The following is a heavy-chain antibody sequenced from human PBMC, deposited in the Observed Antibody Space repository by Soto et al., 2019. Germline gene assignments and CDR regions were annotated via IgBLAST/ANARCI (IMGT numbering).Heavy chain of an antibody. CDR1: GYSFTSYW. CDR2: IYPGDSDT. CDR3: ARSMIVVPRYYYYYGMDV. Sequence: PGESLKISCKGSGYSFTSYWIGWVRQMPGKGLEWMGIIYPGDSDTRYSPSFQGQVTISADKSISTAYLQWSSLKASDTAMYYCARSMIVVPRYYYYYGMDVWGQGTTVTVSS. J-gene: IGHJ6*02. V-gene: IGHV5-51*01. D-gene: IGHD3-22*01.